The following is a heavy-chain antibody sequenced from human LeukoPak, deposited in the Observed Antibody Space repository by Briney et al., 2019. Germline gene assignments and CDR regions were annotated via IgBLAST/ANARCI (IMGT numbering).Heavy chain of an antibody. J-gene: IGHJ4*02. V-gene: IGHV4-59*01. CDR2: IFYGEST. Sequence: SETLSLTCSVSDSPISGYFWTWIRQPPGKGLEWIGYIFYGESTDYNPSLKSRVTISVDTSKSQVFLQLTPVTAADTAVYYCARGSVTPDAGYWGPGTLVTVSS. D-gene: IGHD4-17*01. CDR3: ARGSVTPDAGY. CDR1: DSPISGYF.